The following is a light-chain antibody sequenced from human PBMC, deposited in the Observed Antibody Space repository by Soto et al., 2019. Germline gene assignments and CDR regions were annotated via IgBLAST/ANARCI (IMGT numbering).Light chain of an antibody. Sequence: IQMTQSPSTLSSSVGDRVTITCRASQSLNNWLAWYQQKPGKAPKVLIYDASSLESGVPSRFSGSGSGTEFTLTISSLQPDDFATYYCQQYDTFPWKFGQGTKVDIK. CDR2: DAS. J-gene: IGKJ1*01. CDR1: QSLNNW. V-gene: IGKV1-5*01. CDR3: QQYDTFPWK.